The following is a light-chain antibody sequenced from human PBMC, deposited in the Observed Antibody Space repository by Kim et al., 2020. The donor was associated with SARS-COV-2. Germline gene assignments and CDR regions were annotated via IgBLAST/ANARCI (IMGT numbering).Light chain of an antibody. J-gene: IGLJ2*01. CDR3: GTWDSSPSARVV. Sequence: KVTVSCSGRSFEIGKKDVSLYHQIPGTAPKLLIYDNNERPPVIPDLFSGSKSGTSATLGITGLQTGDAAEYYCGTWDSSPSARVVFGGGTRPTVL. V-gene: IGLV1-51*01. CDR2: DNN. CDR1: SFEIGKKD.